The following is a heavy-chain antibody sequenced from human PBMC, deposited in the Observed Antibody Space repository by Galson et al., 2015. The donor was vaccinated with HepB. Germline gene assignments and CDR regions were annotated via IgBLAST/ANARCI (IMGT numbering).Heavy chain of an antibody. Sequence: PALVKPTQTLTLTCTFSGFSLSTSGVGVGWIRQPPGKALEWLALIYWDDDKRYSPSLKSRLTITKDTSKNQVVLTMTNMDPVDTATYYCAAPSYGVRGDYWGQGTLVTVSS. D-gene: IGHD4-17*01. CDR2: IYWDDDK. V-gene: IGHV2-5*02. J-gene: IGHJ4*02. CDR1: GFSLSTSGVG. CDR3: AAPSYGVRGDY.